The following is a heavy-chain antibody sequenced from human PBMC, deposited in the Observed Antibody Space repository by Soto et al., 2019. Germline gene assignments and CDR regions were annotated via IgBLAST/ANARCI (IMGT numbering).Heavy chain of an antibody. CDR3: ARDGGFCTNGVCPVYYYYGMDV. CDR1: GGSISSSSYY. V-gene: IGHV4-39*07. D-gene: IGHD2-8*01. CDR2: IFYSGST. J-gene: IGHJ6*02. Sequence: SETLSLTCTVSGGSISSSSYYWGWIRQPPGKGLERIGSIFYSGSTYYNPSLKSRVTISVDTSNNQFSLELSSVTAADTAVYYCARDGGFCTNGVCPVYYYYGMDVWGQGTTVTVSS.